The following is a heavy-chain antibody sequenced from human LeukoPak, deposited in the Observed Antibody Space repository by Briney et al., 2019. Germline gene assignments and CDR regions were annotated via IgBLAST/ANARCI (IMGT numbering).Heavy chain of an antibody. V-gene: IGHV4-34*01. J-gene: IGHJ4*02. D-gene: IGHD1-26*01. CDR3: AARIGELLSDFDY. CDR1: GGSFSGYY. CDR2: INHSGST. Sequence: PSETLSLTCAVYGGSFSGYYWSWIRQPPGKGLEWIGEINHSGSTNYNPSLKSRVTISVDTSKNQFSLKLSSVTAADTAVYYCAARIGELLSDFDYWGQGTLVTVSS.